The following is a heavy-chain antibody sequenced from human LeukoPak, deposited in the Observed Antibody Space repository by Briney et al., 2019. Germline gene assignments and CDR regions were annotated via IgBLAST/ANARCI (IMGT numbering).Heavy chain of an antibody. CDR2: IYPGDSDT. V-gene: IGHV5-51*01. CDR1: GYSFTSYW. D-gene: IGHD6-13*01. CDR3: ARISSSWPPSNWFDP. Sequence: GESLKISCEGSGYSFTSYWIGWVRQMPGKGLEWMGIIYPGDSDTRYSPSFQGQVTISADKSISTAYLQWSSLKASDTAMYYCARISSSWPPSNWFDPWGQGTLVTVSS. J-gene: IGHJ5*02.